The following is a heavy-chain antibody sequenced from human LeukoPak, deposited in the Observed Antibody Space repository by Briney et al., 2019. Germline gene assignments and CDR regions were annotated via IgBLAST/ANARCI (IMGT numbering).Heavy chain of an antibody. CDR3: TRILVGGNRAFDI. J-gene: IGHJ3*02. D-gene: IGHD2-21*01. CDR1: EFNFFSYG. CDR2: IFADGSTT. Sequence: GGSLRLSCVASEFNFFSYGMQWVRQAPWKGLVWVSRIFADGSTTSYADSVKGRFTISRDNAKNTLYLQMNSLRAEDTAMYYCTRILVGGNRAFDIWGQGTMATVSS. V-gene: IGHV3-74*01.